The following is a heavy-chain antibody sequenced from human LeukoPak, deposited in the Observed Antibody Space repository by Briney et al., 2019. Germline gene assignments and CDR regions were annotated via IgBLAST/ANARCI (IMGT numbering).Heavy chain of an antibody. CDR2: INHSGST. Sequence: PSETLSLTCAVYGGSFSGYYWSWIRQPPGKGLEWIGEINHSGSTNYNPSLKSRVTISVDTSKNQFSLKLSSVTAADTAVYYCARKGYCPKYYFDYWGQGTLVTVSS. CDR1: GGSFSGYY. J-gene: IGHJ4*02. V-gene: IGHV4-34*01. CDR3: ARKGYCPKYYFDY. D-gene: IGHD6-13*01.